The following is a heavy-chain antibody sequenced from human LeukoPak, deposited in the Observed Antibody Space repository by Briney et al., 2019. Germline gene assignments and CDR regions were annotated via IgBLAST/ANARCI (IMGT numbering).Heavy chain of an antibody. CDR3: ARLDGDYRSLDY. CDR2: IYPGDSDM. J-gene: IGHJ4*02. Sequence: GESLKISCKGSGYRFFTYWIGWVRQMPGKGLEWMGIIYPGDSDMRYSPSFQGQVAISADKSINTAYLQWNSLKASDTAIYYCARLDGDYRSLDYWGQGTLVTVSS. CDR1: GYRFFTYW. D-gene: IGHD4-17*01. V-gene: IGHV5-51*01.